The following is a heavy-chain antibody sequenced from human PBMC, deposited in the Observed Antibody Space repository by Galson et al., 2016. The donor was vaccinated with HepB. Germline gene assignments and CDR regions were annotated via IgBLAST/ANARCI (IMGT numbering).Heavy chain of an antibody. CDR2: ISFDGIKK. J-gene: IGHJ4*02. CDR1: GFTFRHYA. V-gene: IGHV3-30-3*01. Sequence: SLRLSCAASGFTFRHYALHWVRQAPGKGLEWVAVISFDGIKKYYEDSVTVRFTISRDNSTNTLSLQMNNIRVEDTAVYSCARSRAMGCGGVSCWVWEYWGQGTLVTVSS. CDR3: ARSRAMGCGGVSCWVWEY. D-gene: IGHD2-15*01.